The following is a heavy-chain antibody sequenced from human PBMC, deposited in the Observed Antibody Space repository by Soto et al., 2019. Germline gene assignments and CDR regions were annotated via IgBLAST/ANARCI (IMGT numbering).Heavy chain of an antibody. V-gene: IGHV3-48*02. CDR3: ARDGYKMCDH. CDR2: ITTTSDAT. CDR1: GFTFTTFG. D-gene: IGHD5-12*01. Sequence: EVHLVESGGGLVRPGGSLRLSCTASGFTFTTFGMTWVRQAPGKGVEWISFITTTSDATYYADSVKGRFTISRDNAKNSVSLQMNSLRDEDTAVYFCARDGYKMCDHWGQGTLVTVSS. J-gene: IGHJ4*02.